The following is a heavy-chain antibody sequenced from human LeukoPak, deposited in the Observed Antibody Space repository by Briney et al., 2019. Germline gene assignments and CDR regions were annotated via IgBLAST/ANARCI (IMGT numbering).Heavy chain of an antibody. D-gene: IGHD3-3*01. V-gene: IGHV3-21*01. J-gene: IGHJ6*02. CDR1: GFTVSSNY. CDR3: ARYYDFWSGSYGMDV. Sequence: GGSLRLSCAASGFTVSSNYMSWVRQAPGKGLEWVSSISSSSSYIYYADSVKGRFTISRDNAKNSLYLQMNSLRAEDTAVYYCARYYDFWSGSYGMDVWGQGTTVTVSS. CDR2: ISSSSSYI.